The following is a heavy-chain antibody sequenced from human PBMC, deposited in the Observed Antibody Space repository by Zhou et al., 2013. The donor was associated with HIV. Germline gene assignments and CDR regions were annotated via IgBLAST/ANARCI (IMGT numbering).Heavy chain of an antibody. V-gene: IGHV1-18*01. D-gene: IGHD3-10*01. CDR1: GYTFTTYG. J-gene: IGHJ3*02. Sequence: QVQLVQSGPEVKKPGASVKVSCKASGYTFTTYGISWVRQAPGQGLEWMGWISVYNGNTNYAQKFQGRVTITADESTSTAYMELSSLRSEDTAVYYCARGKGIDAFDIWGQGTMVTVSS. CDR3: ARGKGIDAFDI. CDR2: ISVYNGNT.